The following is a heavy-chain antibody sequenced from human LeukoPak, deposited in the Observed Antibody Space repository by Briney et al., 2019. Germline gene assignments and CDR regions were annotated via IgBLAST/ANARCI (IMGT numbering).Heavy chain of an antibody. Sequence: ASVKVSCKASGYTFTSYGISWVRQAPGQGLEWMGWISAYNGNTNYAQKLQGRVTMTTDTSTSTAYMELRSLRSDDTAVYYCARDRLGRAYYYDIDYYYYMDVWGKGTTVTVSS. V-gene: IGHV1-18*01. J-gene: IGHJ6*03. D-gene: IGHD3-22*01. CDR3: ARDRLGRAYYYDIDYYYYMDV. CDR1: GYTFTSYG. CDR2: ISAYNGNT.